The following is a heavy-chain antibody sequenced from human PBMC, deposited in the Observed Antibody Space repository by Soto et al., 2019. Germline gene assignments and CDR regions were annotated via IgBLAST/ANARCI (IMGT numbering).Heavy chain of an antibody. CDR2: INHSGST. J-gene: IGHJ6*02. V-gene: IGHV4-34*01. D-gene: IGHD3-10*01. Sequence: SETLSLTCAVYGGSFSGYYWSWIRQPPGKGLEWIGEINHSGSTNYNPSLRSRVTISVDTSKNQFSLKLSSVTAADTAVYYCARAGFLKAPNTRVRGVITDYYGMDVWGQGTTVT. CDR1: GGSFSGYY. CDR3: ARAGFLKAPNTRVRGVITDYYGMDV.